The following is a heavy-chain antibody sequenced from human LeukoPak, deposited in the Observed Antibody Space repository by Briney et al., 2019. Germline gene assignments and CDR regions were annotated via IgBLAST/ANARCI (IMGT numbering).Heavy chain of an antibody. D-gene: IGHD1-26*01. CDR3: AKDVGKWESLHFFDY. CDR1: GFTFSSYA. Sequence: AGGSLRLSSAASGFTFSSYAMHWVRQAPGKGLEWISGISGSGASTYYADSVTGRFAISRDNSRSTLYLQMNSLRGDDTAVYYCAKDVGKWESLHFFDYWGQGTLVTVSS. CDR2: ISGSGAST. J-gene: IGHJ4*02. V-gene: IGHV3-23*01.